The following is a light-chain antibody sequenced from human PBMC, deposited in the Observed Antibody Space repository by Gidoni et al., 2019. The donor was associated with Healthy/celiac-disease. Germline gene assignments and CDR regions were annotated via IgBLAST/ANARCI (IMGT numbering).Light chain of an antibody. Sequence: QSVLTQPPSPSGTPAQRVTISCSGSSSNIGSNYVYWYQQPPGTAPKLLIYSNNQRPSGVPDRFSGSKSGTSASLAISGLRSEDEADYYCAAWDDSLSVVVFGGGTKLTVL. CDR2: SNN. V-gene: IGLV1-47*02. CDR1: SSNIGSNY. CDR3: AAWDDSLSVVV. J-gene: IGLJ2*01.